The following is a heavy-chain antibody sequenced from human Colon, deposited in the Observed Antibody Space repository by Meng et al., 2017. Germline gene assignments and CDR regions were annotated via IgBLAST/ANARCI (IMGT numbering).Heavy chain of an antibody. CDR1: GGSISTNNW. D-gene: IGHD3-10*01. V-gene: IGHV4-4*02. CDR3: LRGSGGSV. J-gene: IGHJ1*01. CDR2: IYHSGNT. Sequence: QVQLQESGPGLVKPSGTLSLTCGVSGGSISTNNWWSWVRQPPGKGLEWIGEIYHSGNTNYNPSLKSRVTMSIDKSKNQFSLKLTSVTAADTAVYHCLRGSGGSVWGQGTLVTVSS.